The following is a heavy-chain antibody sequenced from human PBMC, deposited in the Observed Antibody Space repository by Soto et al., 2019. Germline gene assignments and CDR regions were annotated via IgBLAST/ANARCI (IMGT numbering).Heavy chain of an antibody. V-gene: IGHV4-30-4*01. J-gene: IGHJ5*02. CDR1: GGSISSGDYY. CDR2: IYYSGST. Sequence: PSETLSLTCTVSGGSISSGDYYWSWIRQPPGKGLEWIGYIYYSGSTYYNPSLKSRVTISVDTSKNQFSLKLSSVTAADTAVYYCAREESSGYYYYNWFAPWGQGTLVTVS. D-gene: IGHD3-22*01. CDR3: AREESSGYYYYNWFAP.